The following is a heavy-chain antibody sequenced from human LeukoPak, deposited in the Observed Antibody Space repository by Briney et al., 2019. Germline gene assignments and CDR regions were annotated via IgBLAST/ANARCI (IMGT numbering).Heavy chain of an antibody. V-gene: IGHV1-2*02. CDR3: ARGLAAPTSWFDP. CDR1: GYTFTGYY. CDR2: INPNSGGT. Sequence: ASVKVSCKASGYTFTGYYMHWVRQAPGQGLEWMGWINPNSGGTNYAQKFQGRVTMTRDTSISTAYMELSRLRSDGTAVYYCARGLAAPTSWFDPWGQGTLVTVSS. J-gene: IGHJ5*02. D-gene: IGHD6-6*01.